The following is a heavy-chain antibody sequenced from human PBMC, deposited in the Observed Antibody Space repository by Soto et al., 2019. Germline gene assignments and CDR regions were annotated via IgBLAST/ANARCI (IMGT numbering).Heavy chain of an antibody. CDR1: GGTFSSYA. J-gene: IGHJ4*02. CDR2: IIPNFGTA. V-gene: IGHV1-69*12. Sequence: QVQLVQSGAEVKKPGSSVKVSCKASGGTFSSYAISWVRQAPGQGLEWMGGIIPNFGTANYAQKFQGRGTITADESTSTAYKELSSLRSEDTAVYYCARAQEMATRSHYFDYWGQGTLVSVSS. D-gene: IGHD5-12*01. CDR3: ARAQEMATRSHYFDY.